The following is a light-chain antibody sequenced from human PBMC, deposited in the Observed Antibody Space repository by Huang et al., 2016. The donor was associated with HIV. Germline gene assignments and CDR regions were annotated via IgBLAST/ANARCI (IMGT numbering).Light chain of an antibody. CDR2: DAS. J-gene: IGKJ2*01. V-gene: IGKV3-15*01. Sequence: EVVMTQSPATLSVSPGERATLSCRASQSVRSDLAWYQQKPGQAPRLLIYDASTRATGIPARFSGTGSGTEFTLTISSLQSEDFAVYYCQQYHNWPPRYTFGWGTKLEIK. CDR1: QSVRSD. CDR3: QQYHNWPPRYT.